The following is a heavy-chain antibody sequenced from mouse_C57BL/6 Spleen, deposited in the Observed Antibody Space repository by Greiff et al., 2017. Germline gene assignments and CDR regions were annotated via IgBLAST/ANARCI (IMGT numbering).Heavy chain of an antibody. Sequence: VQLKQPGAELVRPGSSVKLSCKASGYTFTSYWMHWVKQRPIQGLEWIGNIDPSDSETHYNQKFKDKATLTVDKSSSTAYMQLSSLTSEDSAVYYCARFLYDGYYYFDYWGQGTTLTVSS. CDR1: GYTFTSYW. J-gene: IGHJ2*01. D-gene: IGHD2-3*01. V-gene: IGHV1-52*01. CDR3: ARFLYDGYYYFDY. CDR2: IDPSDSET.